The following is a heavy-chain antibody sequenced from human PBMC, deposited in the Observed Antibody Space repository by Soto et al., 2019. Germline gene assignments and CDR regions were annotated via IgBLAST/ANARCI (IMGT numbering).Heavy chain of an antibody. CDR1: GFTFETYN. V-gene: IGHV3-48*01. CDR3: ARASGVDNSGFDLSY. D-gene: IGHD5-12*01. J-gene: IGHJ4*02. Sequence: EVQLVESGGGLVQPGGSLRLSCAASGFTFETYNMNWVRQAPGKGLEWVSYIGSSSATIYYADSVRGRFTISRDNAKNSLYLQMKSLRAEGTAVYYCARASGVDNSGFDLSYWGQGTLVTVSS. CDR2: IGSSSATI.